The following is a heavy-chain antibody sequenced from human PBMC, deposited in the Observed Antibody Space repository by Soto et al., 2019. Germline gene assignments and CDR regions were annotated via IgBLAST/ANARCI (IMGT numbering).Heavy chain of an antibody. CDR3: ARGYCTNGVCYTLYYFDY. CDR1: GFTFSSYS. D-gene: IGHD2-8*01. J-gene: IGHJ4*02. Sequence: PGGSLRLSCAASGFTFSSYSINWVRQAPGKGLEWVSSISISGSYIYYADSVRGRFTISRDNAKNSLYLQMNSLRAEDTAVYYCARGYCTNGVCYTLYYFDYWGQGTRVTVSA. CDR2: ISISGSYI. V-gene: IGHV3-21*01.